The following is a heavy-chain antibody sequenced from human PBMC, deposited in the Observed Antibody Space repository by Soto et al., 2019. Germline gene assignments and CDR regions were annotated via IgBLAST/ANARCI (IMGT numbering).Heavy chain of an antibody. Sequence: SETLSLTCAVSGYSISSGYYWGWIRQPPGKGLEWIGSIYHSGSTYYNPSLKSRVTISVDTSKNQFSLKLSSVTAADTAVYYCAREGYYDSRFMDVWGQGTTVTVSS. CDR3: AREGYYDSRFMDV. V-gene: IGHV4-38-2*02. CDR2: IYHSGST. CDR1: GYSISSGYY. J-gene: IGHJ6*02. D-gene: IGHD3-22*01.